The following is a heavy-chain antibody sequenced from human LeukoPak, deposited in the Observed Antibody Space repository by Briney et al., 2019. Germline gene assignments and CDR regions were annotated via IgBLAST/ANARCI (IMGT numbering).Heavy chain of an antibody. Sequence: GASVKVSCKASGYTFTSYGISWVRQAPGQGLEWMGWISAYNGNTNYAQKLQGRVTMTTDTSTSTAYMELSSLRSEDTAVYYCARALTGYYGSGSYQFGYWGQGTLVTVSS. D-gene: IGHD3-10*01. V-gene: IGHV1-18*01. CDR3: ARALTGYYGSGSYQFGY. CDR2: ISAYNGNT. J-gene: IGHJ4*02. CDR1: GYTFTSYG.